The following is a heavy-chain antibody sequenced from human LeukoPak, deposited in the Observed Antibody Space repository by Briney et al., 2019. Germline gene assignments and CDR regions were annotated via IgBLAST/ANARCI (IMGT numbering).Heavy chain of an antibody. Sequence: ASVKVSCKASGYTFTSYGISWVRQAPGQRLEWMGWINAGNGNTKYSQKFQGRVTITRDTSASTAYMELSSLRSEDTAVYYCAREGGGYDPWFDPWGQGTLVTVSS. D-gene: IGHD5-12*01. CDR1: GYTFTSYG. CDR2: INAGNGNT. CDR3: AREGGGYDPWFDP. J-gene: IGHJ5*02. V-gene: IGHV1-3*01.